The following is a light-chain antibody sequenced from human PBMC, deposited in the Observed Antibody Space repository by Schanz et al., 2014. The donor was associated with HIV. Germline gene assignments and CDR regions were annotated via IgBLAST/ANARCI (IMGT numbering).Light chain of an antibody. CDR3: CSYVDSSTFV. V-gene: IGLV2-14*03. J-gene: IGLJ1*01. CDR2: DVT. Sequence: QSVLTQPASVSGSPGQSITISCTGTSRDVGGYNYVSWHQQHPGKAPKLMIYDVTNRPSGVSNRFSGSKSGNTASLTISGLQAEDEADYYCCSYVDSSTFVFGTGTKLTVL. CDR1: SRDVGGYNY.